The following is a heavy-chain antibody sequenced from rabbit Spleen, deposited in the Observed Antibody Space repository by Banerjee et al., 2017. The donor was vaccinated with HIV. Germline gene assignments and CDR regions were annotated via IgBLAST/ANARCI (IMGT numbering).Heavy chain of an antibody. Sequence: QEELEESGGGLVKPEGSLTLTCKASGFSFSDRDVMCWVRQAPGKGLEWIACIYGGSVGSTYYASWAKGRFTISKTSSTTVTLQMTSLTAADTATYFCARAPYTGDSSTTFNLWGPGTLVTVS. CDR2: IYGGSVGST. V-gene: IGHV1S45*01. CDR3: ARAPYTGDSSTTFNL. D-gene: IGHD7-1*01. J-gene: IGHJ4*01. CDR1: GFSFSDRDV.